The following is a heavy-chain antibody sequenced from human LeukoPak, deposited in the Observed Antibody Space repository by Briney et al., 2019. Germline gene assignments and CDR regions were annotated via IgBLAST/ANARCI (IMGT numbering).Heavy chain of an antibody. J-gene: IGHJ3*01. CDR3: SSWLGDLLLSL. V-gene: IGHV3-30*07. Sequence: GGSLRLSCAASGFTFSRYAMHWVRQAPGKGLEWVAVTSPDGNSQYYADSVKGRFAVSIDPAKNSVYLQMNSLRDEDTAVYYCSSWLGDLLLSLWGQGTMVTVSS. D-gene: IGHD6-19*01. CDR1: GFTFSRYA. CDR2: TSPDGNSQ.